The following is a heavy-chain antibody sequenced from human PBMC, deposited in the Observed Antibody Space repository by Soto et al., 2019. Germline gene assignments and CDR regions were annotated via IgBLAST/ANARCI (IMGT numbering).Heavy chain of an antibody. CDR2: IDYSGST. V-gene: IGHV4-61*01. CDR3: ARGRDSSGYYSGLDY. CDR1: GGSVSSDNYY. Sequence: SETLSLTCTVSGGSVSSDNYYWNWIRQTPGEGLEWIGYIDYSGSTDYNPSLKSRVTISMDTSKNQFSLKLSSVTAADTAVYYCARGRDSSGYYSGLDYWGQGILVTVS. J-gene: IGHJ4*02. D-gene: IGHD3-22*01.